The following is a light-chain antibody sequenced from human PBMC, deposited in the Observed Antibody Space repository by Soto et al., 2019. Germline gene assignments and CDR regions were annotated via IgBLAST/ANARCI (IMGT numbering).Light chain of an antibody. J-gene: IGLJ2*01. V-gene: IGLV2-23*01. CDR3: CSSAGSSSHVV. CDR2: EGS. Sequence: QSALTQPASVSGSPGQSITISCTGTSSDVGSYNLVSWYQQHPGKAPKLMIYEGSKRPSGVSNRFSGSKSGNTASLTISGLQAEDEADYYCCSSAGSSSHVVFGGGTMLTVL. CDR1: SSDVGSYNL.